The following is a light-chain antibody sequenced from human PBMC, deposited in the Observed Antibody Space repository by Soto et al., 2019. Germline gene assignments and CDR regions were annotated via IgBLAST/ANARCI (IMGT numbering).Light chain of an antibody. V-gene: IGLV1-44*01. CDR1: NSNIGRNA. J-gene: IGLJ3*02. Sequence: QSVLTQPPSASGTPGQRVTISCSGSNSNIGRNAVNWYQQLPGTAPRLLISSDNRRPSGVPDRFSASKSGTSASLAISGLQSDDEADYYCAAWDDSLIGIWVFGGGTTVTVL. CDR3: AAWDDSLIGIWV. CDR2: SDN.